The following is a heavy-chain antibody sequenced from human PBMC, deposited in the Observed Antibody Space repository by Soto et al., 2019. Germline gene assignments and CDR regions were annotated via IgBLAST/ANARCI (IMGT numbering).Heavy chain of an antibody. V-gene: IGHV1-69*01. CDR1: GGTFDNYA. CDR3: ARGLRTGNYGMDV. Sequence: PVKVSCQASGGTFDNYAVSWVRQAPGQGLEWMGGIIPMFETVNYAQRFQGRLTIAADESTSTAYMELTSLTSADTAIYFCARGLRTGNYGMDVWGQGTTVTVSS. D-gene: IGHD2-15*01. J-gene: IGHJ6*01. CDR2: IIPMFETV.